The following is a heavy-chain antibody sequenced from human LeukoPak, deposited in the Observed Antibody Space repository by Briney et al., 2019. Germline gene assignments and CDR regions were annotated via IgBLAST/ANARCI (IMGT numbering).Heavy chain of an antibody. D-gene: IGHD2-2*01. CDR1: GGSISSGGYS. V-gene: IGHV4-30-2*01. CDR2: IYHSGST. Sequence: TSETLSLTCAVSGGSISSGGYSWSWTRQPPGKGLEWIGYIYHSGSTYYNPSLKSRVTISVDRSKNQFSLKLSFVTAADTAVYYCVRGGAVPAANPLHYYYYGMDVWGKGTTVTVSS. CDR3: VRGGAVPAANPLHYYYYGMDV. J-gene: IGHJ6*04.